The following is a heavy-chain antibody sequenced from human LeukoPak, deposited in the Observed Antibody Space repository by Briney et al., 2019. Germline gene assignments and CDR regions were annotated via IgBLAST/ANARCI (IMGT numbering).Heavy chain of an antibody. CDR3: ARDGADYGGNPVRYWYFDL. CDR1: GGSISSGGYY. CDR2: IYYSGST. J-gene: IGHJ2*01. D-gene: IGHD4-23*01. Sequence: PSETLSLTCTVSGGSISSGGYYWSWIRQHPGKGLEWIGYIYYSGSTYYNPSLKSRVTISVDTSKNQFSLKLSSVTAADTAVYYCARDGADYGGNPVRYWYFDLWGRGTLVTVSS. V-gene: IGHV4-31*03.